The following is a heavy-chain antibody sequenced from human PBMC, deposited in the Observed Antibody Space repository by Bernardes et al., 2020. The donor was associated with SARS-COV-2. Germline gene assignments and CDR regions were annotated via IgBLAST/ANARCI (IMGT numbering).Heavy chain of an antibody. Sequence: GGSLRLSCAASGFTFSSYGMHWVRQAPGKGLEWVAVISFDGSNKYYADSVKGRLTVSRDNSKNTLYLQMHSLRTEDTAVYYCAKDSRYQLPKLDYSYYYGMDVWGHGTTVTVSS. CDR2: ISFDGSNK. V-gene: IGHV3-30*18. CDR1: GFTFSSYG. D-gene: IGHD2-2*01. CDR3: AKDSRYQLPKLDYSYYYGMDV. J-gene: IGHJ6*02.